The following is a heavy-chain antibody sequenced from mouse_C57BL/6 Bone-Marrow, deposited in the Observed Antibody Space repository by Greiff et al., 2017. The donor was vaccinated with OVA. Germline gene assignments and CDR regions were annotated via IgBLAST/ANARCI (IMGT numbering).Heavy chain of an antibody. Sequence: EVKLQQSGAELVRPGASVKLSCTASGFNIKDDYMPWVKQRPEQGLEWIGWIDPENGDTEYASQFQGKATITAATSSNTAYLQLSSLTSEDTAVYYCTYYYSNYWGQGTTLTVSS. J-gene: IGHJ2*01. V-gene: IGHV14-4*01. D-gene: IGHD2-5*01. CDR1: GFNIKDDY. CDR3: TYYYSNY. CDR2: IDPENGDT.